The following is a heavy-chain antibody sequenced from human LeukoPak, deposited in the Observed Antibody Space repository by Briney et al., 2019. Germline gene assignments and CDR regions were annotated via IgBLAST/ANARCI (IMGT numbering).Heavy chain of an antibody. D-gene: IGHD5-12*01. CDR1: GFSVSNNY. CDR2: IYSGGNT. CDR3: AREGRVSGYDFDC. V-gene: IGHV3-66*01. Sequence: GGSLRLSCAASGFSVSNNYMSWVRQAPEKGLEWVSVIYSGGNTFYADSVKGRFTISRDNAKNTLYLQMNSLRVEDTAVYYCAREGRVSGYDFDCWGQGTLVTVSS. J-gene: IGHJ4*02.